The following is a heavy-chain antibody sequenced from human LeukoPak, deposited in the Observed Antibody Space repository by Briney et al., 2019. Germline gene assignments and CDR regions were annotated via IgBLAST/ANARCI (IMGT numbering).Heavy chain of an antibody. CDR3: ARDEEGLRYFDWLLDY. CDR2: ISNDGSNK. D-gene: IGHD3-9*01. Sequence: PGGSLRLSCAASGFTFSSYGMHWVCQAPGKGLEWVAVISNDGSNKYYADSVKGRFTISRDTYKNTLYLQMNSLRAEDTAVYYCARDEEGLRYFDWLLDYWGQGTLVTVSS. J-gene: IGHJ4*02. CDR1: GFTFSSYG. V-gene: IGHV3-30*03.